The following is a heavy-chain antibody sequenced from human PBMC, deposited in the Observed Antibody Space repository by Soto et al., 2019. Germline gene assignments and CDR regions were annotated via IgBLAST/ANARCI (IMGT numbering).Heavy chain of an antibody. D-gene: IGHD2-21*02. CDR2: INAGNGNT. Sequence: GASVKVSCKASGYTFTSYAMHWVRQAPGQRLEWMGWINAGNGNTKYSQKFQGRVTITRDTSASTAYMELSSLRSGDTAVYYCARDSLYCGGDCYIPWAPADYWGQGTLVTVSS. J-gene: IGHJ4*02. CDR1: GYTFTSYA. CDR3: ARDSLYCGGDCYIPWAPADY. V-gene: IGHV1-3*01.